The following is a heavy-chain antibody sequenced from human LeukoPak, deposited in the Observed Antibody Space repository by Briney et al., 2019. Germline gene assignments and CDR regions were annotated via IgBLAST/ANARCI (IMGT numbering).Heavy chain of an antibody. CDR1: GYTFTGYY. Sequence: ASVKVSCKASGYTFTGYYMHWVRQAPAQGLEWMGWINPNTGGTNYAQKFQGRVTMTRDTSTSTASMDLSRLTSDDTAVYFCARDKRGNYYPPANWGQGTLVTVSS. CDR2: INPNTGGT. J-gene: IGHJ4*01. V-gene: IGHV1-2*02. CDR3: ARDKRGNYYPPAN. D-gene: IGHD1-26*01.